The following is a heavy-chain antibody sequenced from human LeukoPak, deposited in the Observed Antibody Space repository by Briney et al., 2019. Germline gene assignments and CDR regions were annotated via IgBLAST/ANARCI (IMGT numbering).Heavy chain of an antibody. J-gene: IGHJ4*02. CDR2: ITSGGDYK. Sequence: GGSLRLSCAASGFTFNTFNMNWVRQAPGKGLEWVSTITSGGDYKYYADSVKGRSTTSRDNAKNSLSLQLNSLRVEDTAVYYCARGHYDVLAASYKWTPDYWGQGTLVTVSS. CDR3: ARGHYDVLAASYKWTPDY. V-gene: IGHV3-21*01. D-gene: IGHD3-9*01. CDR1: GFTFNTFN.